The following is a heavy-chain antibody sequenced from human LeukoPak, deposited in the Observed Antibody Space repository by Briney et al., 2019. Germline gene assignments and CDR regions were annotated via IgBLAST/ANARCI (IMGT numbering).Heavy chain of an antibody. CDR1: GFTVSSNY. D-gene: IGHD3-3*01. Sequence: GGSLRLSCAASGFTVSSNYMSWVRQAPGKGLEWVGRIKSKTDGGTTDYAAPVKGRFTISRDDSKNTLYLQMNSLKTEDTAVYYCTTDYYDFWSGYEDYFDYWGQGTLVTVSS. V-gene: IGHV3-15*01. CDR3: TTDYYDFWSGYEDYFDY. J-gene: IGHJ4*02. CDR2: IKSKTDGGTT.